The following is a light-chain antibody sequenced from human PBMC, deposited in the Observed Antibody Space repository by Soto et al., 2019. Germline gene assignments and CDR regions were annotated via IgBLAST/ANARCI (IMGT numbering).Light chain of an antibody. CDR2: KTS. CDR1: QSISSW. CDR3: KQYNSPVK. J-gene: IGKJ1*01. V-gene: IGKV1-5*03. Sequence: DIQMTQSPSTLSASVGDRVTITCRASQSISSWLAWYQQKPGKAPKLLIYKTSSLESGVPSRFSGSGSGTEFTLTISSLQPDDFATYYCKQYNSPVKFGQGTKGDIK.